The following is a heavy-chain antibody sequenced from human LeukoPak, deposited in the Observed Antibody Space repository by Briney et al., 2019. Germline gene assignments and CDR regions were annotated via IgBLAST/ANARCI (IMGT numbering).Heavy chain of an antibody. CDR3: ARAPYSLYYYGMDV. CDR1: GGSISSGDYY. J-gene: IGHJ6*02. CDR2: IYYSGST. D-gene: IGHD4-11*01. V-gene: IGHV4-30-4*01. Sequence: SETLSLTCTVSGGSISSGDYYWSWIRQPPGKGLEWIGYIYYSGSTYYNPSLKSRVTISVDTSKNQFSLKLSSVTAADTAVYYCARAPYSLYYYGMDVWGQGTTVTVSS.